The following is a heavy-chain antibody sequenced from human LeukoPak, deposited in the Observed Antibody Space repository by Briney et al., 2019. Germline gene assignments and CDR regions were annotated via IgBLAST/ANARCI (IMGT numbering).Heavy chain of an antibody. D-gene: IGHD2-15*01. CDR3: ARDADCSGGSCYEYYFDY. Sequence: GGSLRLSCAASGFTFSDHYMDWVRQAPGKGLEWVGRTRNKANSYTTEYAASVKGRFTISRDDSKNSLYLQMNSLKTEDTAVYYCARDADCSGGSCYEYYFDYWGQGTRVTVSS. J-gene: IGHJ4*02. CDR1: GFTFSDHY. V-gene: IGHV3-72*01. CDR2: TRNKANSYTT.